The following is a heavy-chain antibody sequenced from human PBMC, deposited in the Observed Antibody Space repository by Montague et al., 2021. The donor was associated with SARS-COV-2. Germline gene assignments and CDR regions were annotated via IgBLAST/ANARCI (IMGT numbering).Heavy chain of an antibody. CDR1: GGSISSGSYY. CDR2: VYASGIT. CDR3: TRGLASVDS. J-gene: IGHJ5*01. V-gene: IGHV4-61*02. Sequence: TLSLTCTVSGGSISSGSYYWSWIRQPAGKGLEWIGRVYASGITNYNPSLKSRVTISLDTSKNQFSMRLSSVTAADTAFYYCTRGLASVDSWGQGTLVTVSS.